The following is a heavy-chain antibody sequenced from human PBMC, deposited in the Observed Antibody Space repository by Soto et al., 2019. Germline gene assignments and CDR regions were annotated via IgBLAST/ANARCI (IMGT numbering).Heavy chain of an antibody. CDR1: GYTFTGYY. Sequence: ASLKVSCKASGYTFTGYYMHWVRQAPVQGLEWMGWINPNSGGTNYAQKFQGWVTMTRDTSISTAYMELSRLRSDDTAVYYCAREWSSYYYDWLVGNFDYWGQGTLVTVPS. J-gene: IGHJ4*02. CDR3: AREWSSYYYDWLVGNFDY. V-gene: IGHV1-2*04. D-gene: IGHD3-22*01. CDR2: INPNSGGT.